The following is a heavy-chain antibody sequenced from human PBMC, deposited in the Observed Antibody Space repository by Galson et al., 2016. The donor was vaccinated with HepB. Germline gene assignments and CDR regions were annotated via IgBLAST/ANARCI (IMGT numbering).Heavy chain of an antibody. CDR2: VSYDGNNN. CDR3: ATTYGFLAASSYYYAMDV. J-gene: IGHJ6*04. V-gene: IGHV3-30-3*01. CDR1: GFTFSDYP. D-gene: IGHD3-9*01. Sequence: SLRLSCAASGFTFSDYPMHWVRQAPGKGLASVAVVSYDGNNNFYADSVKGRFTVSRDNSRNTLFLQMNSLRPEDTAIYYCATTYGFLAASSYYYAMDVWGNGTTVTVSS.